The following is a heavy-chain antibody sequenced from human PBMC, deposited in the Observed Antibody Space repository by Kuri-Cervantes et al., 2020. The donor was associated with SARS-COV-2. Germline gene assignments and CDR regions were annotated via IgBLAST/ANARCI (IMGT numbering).Heavy chain of an antibody. J-gene: IGHJ4*02. D-gene: IGHD2-21*01. V-gene: IGHV3-30-3*01. CDR2: ISYDGSNK. CDR3: AKDRVGVQDF. Sequence: LSLTCAASGFTFSSYAMHWVRQAPGKGLEWVAVISYDGSNKYYADSVKGRFTISRDNSKNTLYLQMKSLRSEDTAMYYCAKDRVGVQDFWGQGTLVTVSS. CDR1: GFTFSSYA.